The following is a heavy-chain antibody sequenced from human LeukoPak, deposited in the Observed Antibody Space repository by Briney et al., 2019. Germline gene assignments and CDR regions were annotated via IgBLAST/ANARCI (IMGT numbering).Heavy chain of an antibody. Sequence: SETLSLTCTVSGGSISSSSYYWGWIRQPPGKGLEWIGSIYYSGSTYYNPSLKSRVTISVDTSKNQFSPKLSSVTAADTAVYYCARQGLLGDYVWGSYRYTDYWGQGTLVTVSS. D-gene: IGHD3-16*02. CDR1: GGSISSSSYY. J-gene: IGHJ4*02. CDR3: ARQGLLGDYVWGSYRYTDY. V-gene: IGHV4-39*01. CDR2: IYYSGST.